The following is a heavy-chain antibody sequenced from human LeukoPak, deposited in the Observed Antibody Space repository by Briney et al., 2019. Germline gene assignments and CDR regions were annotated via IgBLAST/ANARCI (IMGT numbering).Heavy chain of an antibody. V-gene: IGHV4-39*01. CDR2: IFYSGSA. CDR1: GGSISSSSHY. D-gene: IGHD1-26*01. J-gene: IGHJ4*02. Sequence: SETLSLTCTVSGGSISSSSHYWGWTRQPPGKGLEWIGRIFYSGSAFYNPSLRSRLIISVDTSKNQFSLKVNSATAADTAVYYCARQRRIVGATNPATFDSWGQGTLVTVSS. CDR3: ARQRRIVGATNPATFDS.